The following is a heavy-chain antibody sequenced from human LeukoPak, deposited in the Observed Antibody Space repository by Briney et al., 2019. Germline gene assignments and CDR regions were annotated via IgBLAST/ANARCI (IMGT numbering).Heavy chain of an antibody. V-gene: IGHV3-11*03. CDR1: GFSFSDYY. D-gene: IGHD1-26*01. CDR3: ARHPDGSLSLDY. J-gene: IGHJ4*02. Sequence: PGGSLRLSCVASGFSFSDYYRSWIRQAPGKGLEWVSYISSSGSHTNYADSVTGRFTISRNNAKKSLHLQMNSLRAEDTAVYYCARHPDGSLSLDYWGQGTLVTVSS. CDR2: ISSSGSHT.